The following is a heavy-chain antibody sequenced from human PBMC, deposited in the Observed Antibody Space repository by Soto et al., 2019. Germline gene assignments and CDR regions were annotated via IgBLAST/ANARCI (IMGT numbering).Heavy chain of an antibody. Sequence: EVQLLESGGGLVQPGGSLRLSCAASGFTFSSYAMTWVRQAPGKGLEWVSTISVSGYSTYYADSVKGRFTISRDNSKNTLYLQMDSLRVEDTAVYYCPKELHHTVVTPGEQDFWGQGTLVTVSS. J-gene: IGHJ4*02. D-gene: IGHD2-21*02. CDR2: ISVSGYST. V-gene: IGHV3-23*01. CDR3: PKELHHTVVTPGEQDF. CDR1: GFTFSSYA.